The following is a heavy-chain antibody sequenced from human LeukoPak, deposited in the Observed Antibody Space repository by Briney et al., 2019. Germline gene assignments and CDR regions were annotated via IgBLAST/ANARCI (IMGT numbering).Heavy chain of an antibody. J-gene: IGHJ5*02. Sequence: PGGSLRLSCAASGFTFSSYEMNWVRQAPGKGLEWVSYISSSGSTIYYADSVKGRFTISRDNAKNSLYLQMNSLRAEDTAVYYCATGRRVFGANWFDPWGQGTLVTVSS. CDR2: ISSSGSTI. CDR1: GFTFSSYE. CDR3: ATGRRVFGANWFDP. D-gene: IGHD4/OR15-4a*01. V-gene: IGHV3-48*03.